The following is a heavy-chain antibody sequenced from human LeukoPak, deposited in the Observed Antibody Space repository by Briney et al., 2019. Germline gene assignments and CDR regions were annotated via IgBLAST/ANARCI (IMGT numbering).Heavy chain of an antibody. D-gene: IGHD2-2*02. CDR2: IYHSGST. CDR3: ARVVAPLLYHMDV. Sequence: SETLSLTCTVSGYSLSSGYYWGWIRQPPGKGLEWIGSIYHSGSTYYNPSLKSRVTISVDTSKNQFSLKLSSVTAADTAVYYCARVVAPLLYHMDVWGKGTTVTVSS. CDR1: GYSLSSGYY. V-gene: IGHV4-38-2*02. J-gene: IGHJ6*03.